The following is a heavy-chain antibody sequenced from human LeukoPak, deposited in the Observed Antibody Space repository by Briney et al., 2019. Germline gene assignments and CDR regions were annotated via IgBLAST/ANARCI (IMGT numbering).Heavy chain of an antibody. D-gene: IGHD3-10*01. Sequence: GGSLRLSCAASGFTFRSSAFNWVRQPPVKGLEWVAVISYDGSNKYYADSVKGRFTISRDNSKNTLYLQMNSLRAEDTAVYYCAKGLGSVWGQGTLVTVSS. V-gene: IGHV3-30-3*01. CDR2: ISYDGSNK. CDR1: GFTFRSSA. CDR3: AKGLGSV. J-gene: IGHJ4*02.